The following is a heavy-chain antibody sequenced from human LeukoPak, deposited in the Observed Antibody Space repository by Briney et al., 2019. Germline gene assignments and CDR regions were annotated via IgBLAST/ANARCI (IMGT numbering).Heavy chain of an antibody. D-gene: IGHD3-16*02. J-gene: IGHJ5*02. CDR2: INPNTGNP. Sequence: ASVKVSCKASGYTFTSYAMNWVRQAPGQGLEWMGWINPNTGNPTYAQGFTGRFVFSLDTYLQISSLKAEDTAVYYCARAYQRLGGLSFPDQWGQGTLVSVSS. CDR3: ARAYQRLGGLSFPDQ. V-gene: IGHV7-4-1*02. CDR1: GYTFTSYA.